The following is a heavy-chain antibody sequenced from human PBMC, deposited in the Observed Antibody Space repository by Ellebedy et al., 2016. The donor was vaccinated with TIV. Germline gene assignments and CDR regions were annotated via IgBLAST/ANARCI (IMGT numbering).Heavy chain of an antibody. CDR2: IYYSGST. Sequence: MPSETLSLTCTVSVGSISSYYWSWIRQPPGKGLEWIGYIYYSGSTYFNPSLKSRVTLSVDASKNQFSLHVTSVTATDAAVYSCARRGTSGYSTYYFDSWGQGTLVTVSS. CDR1: VGSISSYY. D-gene: IGHD3-22*01. V-gene: IGHV4-59*08. CDR3: ARRGTSGYSTYYFDS. J-gene: IGHJ4*01.